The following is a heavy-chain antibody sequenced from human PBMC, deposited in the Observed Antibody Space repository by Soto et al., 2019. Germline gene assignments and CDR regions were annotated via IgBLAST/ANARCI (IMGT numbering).Heavy chain of an antibody. CDR3: ARSPNYDFWSGYLDY. Sequence: PGGSLRLSCAASGFTFSSYIMNWVRQAPGKGLEWVSSISSSSSYIYYADSVKGRFTISRDNAKNSLYLQMNSLRAEDTAMYYCARSPNYDFWSGYLDYWGQGTLVTVSS. CDR2: ISSSSSYI. J-gene: IGHJ4*02. V-gene: IGHV3-21*01. D-gene: IGHD3-3*01. CDR1: GFTFSSYI.